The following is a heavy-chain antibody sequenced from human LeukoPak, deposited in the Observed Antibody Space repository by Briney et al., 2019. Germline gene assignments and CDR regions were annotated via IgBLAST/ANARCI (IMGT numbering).Heavy chain of an antibody. CDR1: GGSISSYY. CDR3: ARGGRSALQH. J-gene: IGHJ1*01. Sequence: PSETLSLTCTVSGGSISSYYWSRIRQPPGKGLEWIGYIYYSGSTNYNPSLKSRVTISVDTSKNQFSLKLSSVTAADTAVYYCARGGRSALQHWGQGTLVTVSS. CDR2: IYYSGST. V-gene: IGHV4-59*01. D-gene: IGHD1-26*01.